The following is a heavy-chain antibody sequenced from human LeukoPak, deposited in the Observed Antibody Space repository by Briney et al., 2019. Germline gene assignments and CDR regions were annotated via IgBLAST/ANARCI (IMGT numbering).Heavy chain of an antibody. CDR1: GGTFSSYA. V-gene: IGHV1-69*05. D-gene: IGHD2-2*01. CDR3: ARGIYQLGIRNYYMDV. Sequence: GASVKVSCKASGGTFSSYAISWVRQAPGQGLEWMGGIIPIFGTANYAQKFQGRVTITTDESTSTAYMELSSLRSEDTAVYYCARGIYQLGIRNYYMDVWGKGTTVTVSS. J-gene: IGHJ6*03. CDR2: IIPIFGTA.